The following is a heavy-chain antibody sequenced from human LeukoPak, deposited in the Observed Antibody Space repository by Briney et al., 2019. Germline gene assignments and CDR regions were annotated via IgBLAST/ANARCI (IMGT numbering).Heavy chain of an antibody. CDR1: GDSVASGTSY. J-gene: IGHJ4*02. CDR3: ARVFWQSGGHFDY. D-gene: IGHD2-15*01. Sequence: SETLSLTCTVSGDSVASGTSYWSWLRQPAGKGLEWIGRVYPSGSTDYNPSVKSRLSISIDTSKNQFSLNLTSITAADTAVYYCARVFWQSGGHFDYWGQGILVTVSS. CDR2: VYPSGST. V-gene: IGHV4-61*02.